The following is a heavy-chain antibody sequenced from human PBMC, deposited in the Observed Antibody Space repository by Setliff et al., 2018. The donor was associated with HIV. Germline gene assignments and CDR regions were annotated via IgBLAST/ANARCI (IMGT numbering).Heavy chain of an antibody. CDR3: ARGPPFAY. CDR1: GYSISSRYY. J-gene: IGHJ4*02. CDR2: VYHTGST. V-gene: IGHV4-38-2*02. Sequence: SETLSLTCTVSGYSISSRYYWGWIRQPPGKGLEWIGSVYHTGSTYYNPSLKSRVTMSADTSRDQFFLKLTSVTADDTGIYYCARGPPFAYWGQGLLVTVSS.